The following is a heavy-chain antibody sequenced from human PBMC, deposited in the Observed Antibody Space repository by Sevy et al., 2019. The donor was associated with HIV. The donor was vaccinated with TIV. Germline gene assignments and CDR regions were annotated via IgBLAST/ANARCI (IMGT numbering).Heavy chain of an antibody. Sequence: GGSLRLSCAASGFTFGDHAMHWVRQVPGRGLEWVSGITFDSGRINYADSVKGRFTISRDNAKNSLYLQMNSLRTEDTAVYYCAKDSRGGFYDGMDVWGQGTTVTVSS. D-gene: IGHD3-10*01. V-gene: IGHV3-9*01. CDR1: GFTFGDHA. CDR3: AKDSRGGFYDGMDV. J-gene: IGHJ6*02. CDR2: ITFDSGRI.